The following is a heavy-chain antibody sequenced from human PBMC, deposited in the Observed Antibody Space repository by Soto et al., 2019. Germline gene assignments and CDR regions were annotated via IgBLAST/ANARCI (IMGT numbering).Heavy chain of an antibody. Sequence: QVQLVESGGGVVQPGRSLRLSCAASGFTFSSYGMHWVRQAPGKGLEWVAVIWYDGSNKYYADSVKGRFTISRDNSKNTLDLQMDRLRAKDTAGYYCARDGPGYSSSWYHWVDYWGQGTLVTVSS. CDR3: ARDGPGYSSSWYHWVDY. J-gene: IGHJ4*02. CDR2: IWYDGSNK. CDR1: GFTFSSYG. V-gene: IGHV3-33*01. D-gene: IGHD6-13*01.